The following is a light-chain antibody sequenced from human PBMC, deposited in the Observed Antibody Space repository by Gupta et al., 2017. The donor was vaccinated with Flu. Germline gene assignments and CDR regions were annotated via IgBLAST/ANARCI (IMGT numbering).Light chain of an antibody. CDR3: MQALQTPPHT. CDR2: LGS. Sequence: DIVMTKSPLSLPVTPGEPASISCRSSQSLLHSNGYNYLDWYLQKPGQSPQLLIYLGSNRASGVPDRFSGSGSGTDFTLKISRVEAEDVGVYYCMQALQTPPHTFGQGTKLEIK. V-gene: IGKV2-28*01. CDR1: QSLLHSNGYNY. J-gene: IGKJ2*01.